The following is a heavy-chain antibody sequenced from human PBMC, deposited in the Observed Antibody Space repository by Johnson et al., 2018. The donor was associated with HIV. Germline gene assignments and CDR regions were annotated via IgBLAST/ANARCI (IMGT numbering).Heavy chain of an antibody. CDR3: ARDRTGGSYPRAFDI. J-gene: IGHJ3*02. CDR1: GFTFISYA. Sequence: QVQLVESGGGVVQPGRSLRLSCAASGFTFISYAMHWVRQAPGKGLEWVAVISYDGSNKYYADSVKGRFTISRDNSKNTLYLQMNSLRAEDTALYYCARDRTGGSYPRAFDIWGQGTMVTVSS. V-gene: IGHV3-30-3*01. CDR2: ISYDGSNK. D-gene: IGHD1-26*01.